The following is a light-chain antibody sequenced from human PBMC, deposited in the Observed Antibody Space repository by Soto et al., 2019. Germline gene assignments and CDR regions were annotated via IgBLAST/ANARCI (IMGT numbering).Light chain of an antibody. J-gene: IGLJ3*02. V-gene: IGLV2-8*01. CDR2: EVN. CDR1: SSDVGDYNY. Sequence: QSALTQPPSASWSPGQSVTISCTGTSSDVGDYNYVSWYQQHPDKAPKLVIYEVNKRPSGVPDRFSGSKSGNTASLTVSGLRPEDEADYYCSSYADSNNWVFGGGTQLTVL. CDR3: SSYADSNNWV.